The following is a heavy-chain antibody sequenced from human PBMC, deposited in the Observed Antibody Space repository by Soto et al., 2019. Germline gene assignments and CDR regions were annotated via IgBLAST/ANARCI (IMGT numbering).Heavy chain of an antibody. V-gene: IGHV1-69*01. CDR3: ARDRGYCSGGSCNWFDP. CDR1: GGTFSSYA. J-gene: IGHJ5*02. Sequence: QVQLVQSGAEVKKPGSSVKVSCKASGGTFSSYAISWVRQAPVQGLEWMGGIIPIFGTANYAQKFQGRVTITADESTSTAYMELSSLRAEDTAVYYCARDRGYCSGGSCNWFDPWGQGTLVTVSS. D-gene: IGHD2-15*01. CDR2: IIPIFGTA.